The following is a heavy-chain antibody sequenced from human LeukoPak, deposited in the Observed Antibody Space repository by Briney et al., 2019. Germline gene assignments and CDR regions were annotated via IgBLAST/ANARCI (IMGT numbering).Heavy chain of an antibody. Sequence: ASVKVSCKASGYTFTSYDINWVRQATGQGLEWMGWMNPNSGNTGYAQKFQGRVTMTRNTSISTAYMELSSLRSEDTAVYYCASHRISGSYLSGAFDIWGQGTMVTVSP. CDR1: GYTFTSYD. J-gene: IGHJ3*02. CDR3: ASHRISGSYLSGAFDI. V-gene: IGHV1-8*01. D-gene: IGHD1-26*01. CDR2: MNPNSGNT.